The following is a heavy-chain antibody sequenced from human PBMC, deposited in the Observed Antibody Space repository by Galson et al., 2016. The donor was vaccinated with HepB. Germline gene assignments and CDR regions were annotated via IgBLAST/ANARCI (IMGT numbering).Heavy chain of an antibody. CDR2: TSYDGGKK. V-gene: IGHV3-30*03. J-gene: IGHJ4*02. CDR3: ARDRPRDFFWSGSYAGFDY. Sequence: SLRLSCAASGFSFSRYGMHWVRQAPGKGLEWVALTSYDGGKKYYGDSVRGRFTISRDNSMNTLYLQMNSLRAEDTAVYYCARDRPRDFFWSGSYAGFDYWGQGTLVTVSS. CDR1: GFSFSRYG. D-gene: IGHD1-26*01.